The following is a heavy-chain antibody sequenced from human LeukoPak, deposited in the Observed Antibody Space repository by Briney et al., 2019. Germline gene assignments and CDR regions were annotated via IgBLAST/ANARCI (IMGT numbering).Heavy chain of an antibody. Sequence: GASVKVSCKASGGTFSSYAISWVRQAPGQGLEWMGRIIPILGIANYAQKFQGRVTITADKSTSTAYMELSSLRSEDTAVYYCARAMGITMVRGVMDWGQGTLVTVSS. CDR2: IIPILGIA. V-gene: IGHV1-69*04. J-gene: IGHJ4*02. CDR3: ARAMGITMVRGVMD. D-gene: IGHD3-10*01. CDR1: GGTFSSYA.